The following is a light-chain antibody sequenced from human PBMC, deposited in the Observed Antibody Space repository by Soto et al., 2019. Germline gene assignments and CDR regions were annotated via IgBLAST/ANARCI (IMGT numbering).Light chain of an antibody. CDR2: AVS. CDR1: SSDVGDYNY. Sequence: QSALTQPPSASGSAGQSVTISCTGTSSDVGDYNYVSWYQQHPGKAPKLMIYAVSKRPSGVPDRFAGSKSGNTASLTVSGLQTEDEADYYCSSYAGSNNYVFGTGTKVTVL. V-gene: IGLV2-8*01. CDR3: SSYAGSNNYV. J-gene: IGLJ1*01.